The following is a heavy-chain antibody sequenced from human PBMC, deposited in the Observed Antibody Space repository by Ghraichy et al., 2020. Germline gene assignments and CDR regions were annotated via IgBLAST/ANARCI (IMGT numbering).Heavy chain of an antibody. V-gene: IGHV3-23*01. CDR3: ATYYDSSGYYPRDAFDI. Sequence: GGSLRLSCAASGFTFSSYAMSWVRQAPGKGLEWVSAISGSGGSTYYADSVKGRLTISRDNSKNTLYLQMNSLRAEDTAVYYCATYYDSSGYYPRDAFDIWGQGTMVTVSS. CDR1: GFTFSSYA. CDR2: ISGSGGST. J-gene: IGHJ3*02. D-gene: IGHD3-22*01.